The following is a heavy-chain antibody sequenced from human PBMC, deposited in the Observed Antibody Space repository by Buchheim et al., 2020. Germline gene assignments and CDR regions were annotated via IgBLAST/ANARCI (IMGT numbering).Heavy chain of an antibody. Sequence: QVQLVESGGGVVQPGRSLRPSCAASGFTFSSYGMHWVRQAPGKGLEWVAVISYDGSNKYYADSVKGRFTISRDNSKNTLYLQMNSLRAEDTAVYYCAKDSILDYWGQGTL. CDR2: ISYDGSNK. V-gene: IGHV3-30*18. CDR3: AKDSILDY. J-gene: IGHJ4*02. CDR1: GFTFSSYG.